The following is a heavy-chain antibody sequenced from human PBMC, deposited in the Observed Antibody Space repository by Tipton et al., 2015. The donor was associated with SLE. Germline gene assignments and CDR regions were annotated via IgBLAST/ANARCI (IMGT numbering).Heavy chain of an antibody. CDR2: ISYDGSNK. CDR1: GFTFSSYA. J-gene: IGHJ6*02. Sequence: LSLTCAASGFTFSSYAMHWVRQAPGKGLEWVAVISYDGSNKYYADSVKGRFTISRDNSKNTLYLQMNSLRAEDTAVYYCAGALLDYYGMDVWGQGTTVTVSS. V-gene: IGHV3-30*04. CDR3: AGALLDYYGMDV.